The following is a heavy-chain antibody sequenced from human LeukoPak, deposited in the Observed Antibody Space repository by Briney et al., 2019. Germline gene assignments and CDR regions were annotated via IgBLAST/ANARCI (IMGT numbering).Heavy chain of an antibody. D-gene: IGHD3-9*01. CDR1: GFPFASCG. CDR2: ISGSGGST. V-gene: IGHV3-23*01. Sequence: GGSLRLSCAASGFPFASCGMTWVRQAPGKGLEWVSAISGSGGSTYYADSVKGRFTISRDNSKNTLYLQMSSLRAEDTAVYYCAKVGQYYDILTGYPRYYFDYWGQGTLVTVSS. J-gene: IGHJ4*02. CDR3: AKVGQYYDILTGYPRYYFDY.